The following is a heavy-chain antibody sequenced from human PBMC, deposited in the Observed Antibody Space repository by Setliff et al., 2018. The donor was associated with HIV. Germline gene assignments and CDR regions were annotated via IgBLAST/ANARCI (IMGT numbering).Heavy chain of an antibody. CDR3: ARVRLYNTALDY. CDR2: IWYDGRNK. CDR1: GFTFSSYG. J-gene: IGHJ4*02. V-gene: IGHV3-30*02. D-gene: IGHD3-3*01. Sequence: AGGSLRLSCAASGFTFSSYGMHWVRQAPGKGLEWVALIWYDGRNKYYVDSVKGRFTISRDNSKNTLYLQMNSLRPEDTAVYFCARVRLYNTALDYWGQGTLVTVSS.